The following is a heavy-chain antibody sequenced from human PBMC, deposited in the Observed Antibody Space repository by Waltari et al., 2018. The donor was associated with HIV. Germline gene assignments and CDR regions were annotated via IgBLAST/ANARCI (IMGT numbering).Heavy chain of an antibody. D-gene: IGHD2-15*01. CDR1: GGSISSSSYY. V-gene: IGHV4-39*07. CDR2: IYYSGGP. J-gene: IGHJ4*02. CDR3: ARTYGSGGSCYSNYFHY. Sequence: QLQLQESGPGLVKPSETLSLTCTVSGGSISSSSYYWGWIRHPPGKGLEWIGSIYYSGGPYYNPSLKSRVTISVDTSKNQFSLKLSSVTAADTAVYYCARTYGSGGSCYSNYFHYWGQGTLVTVSS.